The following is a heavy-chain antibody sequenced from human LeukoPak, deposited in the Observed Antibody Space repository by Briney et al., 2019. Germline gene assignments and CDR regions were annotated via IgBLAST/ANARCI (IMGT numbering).Heavy chain of an antibody. CDR2: ISSNGGST. CDR1: GFTFSSYA. D-gene: IGHD3-9*01. V-gene: IGHV3-64*01. Sequence: PGGSLRLSCAASGFTFSSYAMHWVRQAPGKGLEYVSAISSNGGSTYYANSVKGRFTISRDNSENTLYLQMGSLRAEDMAVYYCARADYYGILTGPDYWGQGTLVTVSS. CDR3: ARADYYGILTGPDY. J-gene: IGHJ4*02.